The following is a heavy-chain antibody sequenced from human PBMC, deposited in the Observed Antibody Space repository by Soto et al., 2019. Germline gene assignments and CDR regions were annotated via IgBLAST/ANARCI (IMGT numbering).Heavy chain of an antibody. CDR2: IKSKTDGGTT. CDR3: TTSSHTYYDILTGYYTGQPFYFDY. Sequence: KAGGSLRLSCAASGFTFSNAWMSWVRQAPGKGLEWVGRIKSKTDGGTTDYAAPVKGRFTISRDDSKNTLYLQMNSLKTEDTAVYYCTTSSHTYYDILTGYYTGQPFYFDYWGQGTLVTVSS. D-gene: IGHD3-9*01. CDR1: GFTFSNAW. V-gene: IGHV3-15*01. J-gene: IGHJ4*02.